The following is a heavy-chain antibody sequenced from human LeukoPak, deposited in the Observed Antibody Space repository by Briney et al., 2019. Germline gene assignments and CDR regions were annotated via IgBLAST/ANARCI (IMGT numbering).Heavy chain of an antibody. Sequence: GGSLRLSCAASGFTFSTYNMNWVRQAPGKGLEWVSSISSSSSYIYYVDSLKGRFTISRHNAKNSLYLQMNSLRAGDTAVYYCGRSYNGLDYWGQGTLVTVSS. CDR2: ISSSSSYI. D-gene: IGHD3-10*01. CDR1: GFTFSTYN. CDR3: GRSYNGLDY. V-gene: IGHV3-21*01. J-gene: IGHJ4*02.